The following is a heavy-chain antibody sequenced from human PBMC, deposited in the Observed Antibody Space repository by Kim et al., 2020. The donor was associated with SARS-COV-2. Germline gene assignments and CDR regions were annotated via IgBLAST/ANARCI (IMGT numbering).Heavy chain of an antibody. J-gene: IGHJ6*02. V-gene: IGHV3-9*01. D-gene: IGHD4-17*01. CDR3: AKDIHDYGDYGGSPGAGFSQGTPYYYYYYGMDV. CDR1: GFTFGDYA. CDR2: ISWNSGSI. Sequence: GGSLRLSCAASGFTFGDYAMHWVRQAPGKGLEWVSGISWNSGSIGYADSVKGRFTISRDNAKNSLYLQMNSLRAEDTALYYCAKDIHDYGDYGGSPGAGFSQGTPYYYYYYGMDVWGQGTTVTVSS.